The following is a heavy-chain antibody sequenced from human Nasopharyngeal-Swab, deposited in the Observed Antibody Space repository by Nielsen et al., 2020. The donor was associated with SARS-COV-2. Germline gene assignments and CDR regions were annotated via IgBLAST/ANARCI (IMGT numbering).Heavy chain of an antibody. CDR2: INAGNGNT. CDR3: ARAGEAYYYYYMDV. V-gene: IGHV1-3*01. D-gene: IGHD1-1*01. Sequence: WVRQAPGQRLEWMGWINAGNGNTKYSQKFQGRVTITRDTSASTAYMELSSLRSEDTAAYYCARAGEAYYYYYMDVWGKGTTVTVSS. J-gene: IGHJ6*03.